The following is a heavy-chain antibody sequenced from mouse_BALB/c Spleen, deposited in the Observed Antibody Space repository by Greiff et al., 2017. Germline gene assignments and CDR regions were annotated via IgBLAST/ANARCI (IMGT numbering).Heavy chain of an antibody. Sequence: PVESGGGLVQPGGSRKLSFAASGFTFSSFGMHWVRQAPEKGLEWVAYISSGSSTIYYADTVKGRFTISRDNPKNTLFLQMTSLRSEDTAMYYCARTHYYGSSYLYYYAMDYWGQGTSVTVSA. V-gene: IGHV5-17*02. J-gene: IGHJ4*01. D-gene: IGHD1-1*01. CDR1: GFTFSSFG. CDR3: ARTHYYGSSYLYYYAMDY. CDR2: ISSGSSTI.